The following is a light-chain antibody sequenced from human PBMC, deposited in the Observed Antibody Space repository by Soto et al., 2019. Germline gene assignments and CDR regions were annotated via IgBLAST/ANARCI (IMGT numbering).Light chain of an antibody. V-gene: IGKV2-28*01. Sequence: DIVMTQSPLSLPVTPGEPASISCRSSQSLLHSNGYNYLDLYLQKPGHSPQLLIYLGSNRDSGVTDRFSGSGSCTDFTLKISKVEAEDVGVYYCIQALQAPLTFGGGNKEEIK. CDR1: QSLLHSNGYNY. J-gene: IGKJ4*01. CDR2: LGS. CDR3: IQALQAPLT.